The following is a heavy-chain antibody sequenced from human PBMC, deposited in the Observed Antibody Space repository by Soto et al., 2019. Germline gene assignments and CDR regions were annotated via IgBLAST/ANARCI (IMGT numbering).Heavy chain of an antibody. J-gene: IGHJ4*02. CDR1: GGSVSSGSYY. CDR2: IISSGST. CDR3: ARQRIAAAQYYFDY. Sequence: SETLSLTCTVSGGSVSSGSYYWTWIRQSPGKGLEWMGYIISSGSTDYNPPLKSRVTISVDTSKNEFSLKLRSVTAADTAVYYCARQRIAAAQYYFDYWGQGMLV. V-gene: IGHV4-61*01. D-gene: IGHD6-13*01.